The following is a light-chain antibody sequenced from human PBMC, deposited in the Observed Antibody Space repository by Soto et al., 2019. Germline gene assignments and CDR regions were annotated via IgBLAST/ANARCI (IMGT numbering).Light chain of an antibody. CDR1: QSVSSSY. V-gene: IGKV3-20*01. Sequence: PGGRGALSCRASQSVSSSYLAWYQQKPGQAPRLLIYGASNRATGIPDRFSGSGSGTDFTLTISRLEPEDFAVYYCQQYDNSPLTFGGGSKVEI. J-gene: IGKJ4*01. CDR3: QQYDNSPLT. CDR2: GAS.